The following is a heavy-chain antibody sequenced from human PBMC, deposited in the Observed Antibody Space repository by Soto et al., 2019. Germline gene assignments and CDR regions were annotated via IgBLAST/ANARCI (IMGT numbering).Heavy chain of an antibody. J-gene: IGHJ4*02. V-gene: IGHV3-15*01. CDR2: IKSKTDGGTT. CDR1: GFTFSNAW. D-gene: IGHD3-9*01. Sequence: EVQLVESGGGLVKPGGSLRLSCAASGFTFSNAWMSWVRQAPGKGLEWVGRIKSKTDGGTTDYAAPVKGRFTISRDDSKNTLYLQMNRLKTEDTVVYYRTTVLRYFDWLREWGQGTLVTVSS. CDR3: TTVLRYFDWLRE.